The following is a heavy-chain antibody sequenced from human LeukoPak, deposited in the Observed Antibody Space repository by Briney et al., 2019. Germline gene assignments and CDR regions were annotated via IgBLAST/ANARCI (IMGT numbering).Heavy chain of an antibody. J-gene: IGHJ4*02. V-gene: IGHV3-23*01. Sequence: QSGGSLRLSCAASGFAFSSYAMSWVRQAPGKGLEWVSAISGSGGSTYYADSVKGRFTISRDNSKNTLYLQMNSLRAEDTAVYYCAKVDYYDSSSYYRFFDYWGQGTLVTVSS. CDR1: GFAFSSYA. D-gene: IGHD3-22*01. CDR3: AKVDYYDSSSYYRFFDY. CDR2: ISGSGGST.